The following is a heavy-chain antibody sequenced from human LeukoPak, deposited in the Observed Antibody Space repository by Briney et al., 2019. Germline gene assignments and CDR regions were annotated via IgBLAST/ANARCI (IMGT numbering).Heavy chain of an antibody. CDR2: INSDGRNI. D-gene: IGHD3-10*01. V-gene: IGHV3-74*01. CDR1: GFTFSSHW. J-gene: IGHJ4*02. Sequence: GGSLRLSCAASGFTFSSHWMHWVRQAPGKGLVWVSRINSDGRNINYADSVKGRFTISRDNSKNTLYLQMNSLRAEDTAVYYCAKDALYYYGSGSYIDYWGQGTLVTVSS. CDR3: AKDALYYYGSGSYIDY.